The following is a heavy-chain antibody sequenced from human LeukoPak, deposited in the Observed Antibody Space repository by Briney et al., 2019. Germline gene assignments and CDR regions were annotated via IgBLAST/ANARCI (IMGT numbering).Heavy chain of an antibody. CDR3: AKYSSGWLRGEDAFDI. CDR1: GFTFDDYA. CDR2: ISWNSGSI. J-gene: IGHJ3*02. D-gene: IGHD6-19*01. Sequence: PGGSLRLSCAASGFTFDDYAMHWVRQAPGKGLEWVSGISWNSGSIGYADSVKGQFTISRDNAKNSLYLQMNSLRAEDTALYYCAKYSSGWLRGEDAFDIWGQGTMVTVSS. V-gene: IGHV3-9*01.